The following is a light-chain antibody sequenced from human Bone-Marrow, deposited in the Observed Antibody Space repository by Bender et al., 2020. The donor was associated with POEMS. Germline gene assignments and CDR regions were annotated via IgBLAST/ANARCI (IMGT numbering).Light chain of an antibody. CDR3: NSYTARSTYV. Sequence: SALTQPVSVSGSPGQSITISCTGTTSDVGSYNLVSWYQQHPGKAPKLIIYEGTKRPSGVSNRFSGSRSGNTASLTISGLRAEDEADYYYNSYTARSTYVFGIGTKVTVL. J-gene: IGLJ1*01. CDR1: TSDVGSYNL. V-gene: IGLV2-14*02. CDR2: EGT.